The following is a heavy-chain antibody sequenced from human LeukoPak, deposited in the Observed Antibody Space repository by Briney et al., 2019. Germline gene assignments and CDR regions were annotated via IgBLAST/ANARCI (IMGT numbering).Heavy chain of an antibody. D-gene: IGHD6-19*01. V-gene: IGHV3-33*01. J-gene: IGHJ3*02. CDR3: ARDGVSRRLAKRDAFDI. CDR1: GFTFSSYG. CDR2: IWYDGSNK. Sequence: GGSLRLSCAASGFTFSSYGMHWVRQAPGKGLEWVAVIWYDGSNKYYADSVKGRFTISRDNSKNTLYLQMNSLRAEDTAVYYCARDGVSRRLAKRDAFDIWGQGTTVTVSS.